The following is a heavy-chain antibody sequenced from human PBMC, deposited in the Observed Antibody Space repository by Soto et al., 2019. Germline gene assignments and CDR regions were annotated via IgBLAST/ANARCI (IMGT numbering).Heavy chain of an antibody. V-gene: IGHV3-30-3*01. CDR1: GFTFSSYA. CDR2: ISYDGSNK. CDR3: ATDGQSHAFDI. D-gene: IGHD6-19*01. Sequence: QVQLVESGGGVVQPGRSLRLSCAASGFTFSSYAMHWVRQAPGKGLEWVAVISYDGSNKYYADSVKGRFTISRDNSKNTLYLQMNSLRAEGTAVYYCATDGQSHAFDIWGQGTMVTVSS. J-gene: IGHJ3*02.